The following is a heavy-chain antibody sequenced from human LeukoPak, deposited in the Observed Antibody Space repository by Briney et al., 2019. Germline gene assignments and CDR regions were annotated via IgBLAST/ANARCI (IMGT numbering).Heavy chain of an antibody. D-gene: IGHD2-2*02. V-gene: IGHV3-9*01. CDR1: GFTFDDYA. CDR2: ISWNSGSI. CDR3: AKDKYQLLYRSYFDY. Sequence: GRSLRLSCAASGFTFDDYAMHWVRQAPGKGLEWVSGISWNSGSIGYADSMKGRFTISRDNAKNSLYLQMNSLRAEDTALYYCAKDKYQLLYRSYFDYWGQGTLVTVSS. J-gene: IGHJ4*02.